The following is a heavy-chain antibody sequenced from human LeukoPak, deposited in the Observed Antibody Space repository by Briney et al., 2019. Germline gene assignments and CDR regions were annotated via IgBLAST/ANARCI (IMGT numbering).Heavy chain of an antibody. D-gene: IGHD2/OR15-2a*01. CDR2: IYSSGST. CDR3: ARDTSPETLGV. Sequence: PSETLSLTCTVSGGSLSTYYWSWVRQPPGKGLEWIGYIYSSGSTNYNPSLKSRVTMSVDTSKNQFSLKLSSVTAADTAIYYCARDTSPETLGVWGQGTLVTVSS. J-gene: IGHJ4*02. V-gene: IGHV4-59*01. CDR1: GGSLSTYY.